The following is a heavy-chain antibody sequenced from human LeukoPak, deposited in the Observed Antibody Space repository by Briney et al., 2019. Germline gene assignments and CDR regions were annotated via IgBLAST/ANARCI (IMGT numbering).Heavy chain of an antibody. V-gene: IGHV1-69*13. CDR1: GGTFSSYA. CDR2: IIPIFGTA. Sequence: ASVKVSCKASGGTFSSYAISWVRQAPGQGLEWMGGIIPIFGTANYAQKFQGRVTITADESTSTAYMELSSLRSEDTAVYYCARDKYRVDAFDIWGQGTMVTVSS. CDR3: ARDKYRVDAFDI. J-gene: IGHJ3*02. D-gene: IGHD3-16*02.